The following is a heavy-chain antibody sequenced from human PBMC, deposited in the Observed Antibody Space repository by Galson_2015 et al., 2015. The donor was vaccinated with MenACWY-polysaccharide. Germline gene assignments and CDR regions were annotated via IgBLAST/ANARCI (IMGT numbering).Heavy chain of an antibody. J-gene: IGHJ6*02. D-gene: IGHD3-16*01. V-gene: IGHV3-9*01. CDR1: GFTFDDYA. CDR3: AKDKGAYYGMDV. Sequence: SLRLSCAASGFTFDDYAMHWVRQAPGKGLEWVSGISWNSGSIGYADSVKGRFTISRDNAKNSLYLQMNSLRAEDTALYYCAKDKGAYYGMDVWGQGTTVTVSS. CDR2: ISWNSGSI.